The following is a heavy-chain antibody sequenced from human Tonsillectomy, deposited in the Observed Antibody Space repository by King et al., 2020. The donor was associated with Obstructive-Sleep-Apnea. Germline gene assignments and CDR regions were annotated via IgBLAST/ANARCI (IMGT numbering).Heavy chain of an antibody. CDR1: GFTFSSYA. V-gene: IGHV3-23*04. CDR2: ISSSGGST. D-gene: IGHD6-13*01. J-gene: IGHJ4*02. CDR3: AKERQQLLDY. Sequence: VQLVESGGSLVQPGGSLRLSCAASGFTFSSYAMSWVRQAPGKGLVCVSGISSSGGSTYYETTVKGRFTISRDNSKNTLYLQLNSLRAEDTAVYYCAKERQQLLDYWGQGTLVTVSS.